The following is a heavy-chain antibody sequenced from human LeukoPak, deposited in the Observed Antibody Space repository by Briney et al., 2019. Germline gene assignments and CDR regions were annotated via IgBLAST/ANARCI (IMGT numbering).Heavy chain of an antibody. CDR1: GYTFSGHG. CDR3: AKVTVCYGCYFDY. V-gene: IGHV3-23*01. D-gene: IGHD3-16*01. J-gene: IGHJ4*02. Sequence: GGSLRLSCAASGYTFSGHGMTWVRQAPGKGLEWVSSINGAGDNTNYAETVKGRFTISRDNSKNTVYLQMNSLRAEDTAIYYCAKVTVCYGCYFDYWGQGTLVTVSS. CDR2: INGAGDNT.